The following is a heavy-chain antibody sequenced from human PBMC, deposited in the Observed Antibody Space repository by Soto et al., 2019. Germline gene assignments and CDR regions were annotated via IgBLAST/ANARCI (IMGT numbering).Heavy chain of an antibody. CDR2: ISDTGETT. CDR1: GFTFSSYA. V-gene: IGHV3-23*01. D-gene: IGHD3-16*02. J-gene: IGHJ4*02. Sequence: GSLRLSCAASGFTFSSYAMSWVRQAPGKALQWVSAISDTGETTYYADSVKGRFTISRDNSKNTVYLQLSSLSAEDTARYYCAKDRNTGSWYGYFDLWGQGSLVTVSS. CDR3: AKDRNTGSWYGYFDL.